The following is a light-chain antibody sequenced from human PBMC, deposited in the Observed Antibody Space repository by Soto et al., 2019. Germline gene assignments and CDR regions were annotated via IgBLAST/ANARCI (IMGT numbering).Light chain of an antibody. CDR3: SSSISSSIVV. CDR1: SSDVGDYNY. Sequence: QSALTQPASVSGSPGQSITISCTGTSSDVGDYNYVSWYQQHPGKAPKLMIYEVSHRLSGFSNLFSGSKSGHTASLTISGHQDEDEADYYCSSSISSSIVVFGGGTQLTVL. V-gene: IGLV2-14*01. J-gene: IGLJ2*01. CDR2: EVS.